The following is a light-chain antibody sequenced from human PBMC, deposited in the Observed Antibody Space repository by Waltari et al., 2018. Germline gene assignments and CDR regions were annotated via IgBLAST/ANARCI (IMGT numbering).Light chain of an antibody. V-gene: IGLV2-23*02. J-gene: IGLJ2*01. CDR1: SSDVGSYDL. CDR2: EVY. Sequence: QSALTQPASVSGSPGQSITISCTGTSSDVGSYDLVSWYQQHPGKAPKLMIYEVYKRPSVVSNRCSGSNAGNTASLRIAGLQAEDEADYYCCSYAGSSTFTFGGGTKLTVL. CDR3: CSYAGSSTFT.